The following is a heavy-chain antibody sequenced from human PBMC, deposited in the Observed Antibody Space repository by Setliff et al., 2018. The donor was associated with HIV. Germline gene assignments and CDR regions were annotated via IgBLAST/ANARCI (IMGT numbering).Heavy chain of an antibody. D-gene: IGHD2-2*01. CDR1: GFSFSSYW. V-gene: IGHV3-7*01. Sequence: GGSLRLSCAASGFSFSSYWMSWVRQAPGKGLEWVANIKQDGSEKYYVDSVRGRFTISRDNAKNSLYLQMNSLRAEDTAVYYCARAQYQLLEPPTYNWFDPWGQGTLVTVSS. CDR3: ARAQYQLLEPPTYNWFDP. CDR2: IKQDGSEK. J-gene: IGHJ5*02.